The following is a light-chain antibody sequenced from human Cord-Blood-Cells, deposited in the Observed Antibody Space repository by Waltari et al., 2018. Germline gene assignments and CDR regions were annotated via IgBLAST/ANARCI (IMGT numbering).Light chain of an antibody. J-gene: IGKJ2*01. Sequence: DIQMTQSPSTLSASVGDRVTNTCRASQSISSWLAWYQQKPGKAPKLLIYKASSLESGVPSRFSGSRSGTEFTLTISSLQPDDFATYYCQQYNSYSYTFGQGTKLEIK. CDR1: QSISSW. V-gene: IGKV1-5*03. CDR3: QQYNSYSYT. CDR2: KAS.